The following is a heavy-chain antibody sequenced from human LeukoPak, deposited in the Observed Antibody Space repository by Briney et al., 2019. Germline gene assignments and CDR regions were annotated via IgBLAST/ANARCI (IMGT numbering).Heavy chain of an antibody. CDR3: ARHVRVYGVFGY. J-gene: IGHJ4*02. CDR2: INHSGST. CDR1: GGSFSGYY. V-gene: IGHV4-34*01. Sequence: PSETLSLTCAVYGGSFSGYYWSWIRQPPGKGLEWIGEINHSGSTNYNPSLKSRVTISVDTSKNQFSLKLSSVTAADTAVYYCARHVRVYGVFGYWGQGTLVTVSS. D-gene: IGHD4-17*01.